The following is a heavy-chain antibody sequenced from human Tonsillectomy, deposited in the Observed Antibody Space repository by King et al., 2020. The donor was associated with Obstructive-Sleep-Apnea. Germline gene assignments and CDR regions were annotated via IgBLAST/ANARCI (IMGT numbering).Heavy chain of an antibody. D-gene: IGHD3-22*01. J-gene: IGHJ3*02. Sequence: VQLVESGGGLVQPGGSLRLSCAASGFTFSDYDMHWVRQAAGKGLEWVSGIGVAGETYYPGSVKGRFTISRENAKNSLYLQMNSLRAGDTAVYYCAAYDSSGSDAFDIWGQGTMVTVSS. CDR1: GFTFSDYD. CDR3: AAYDSSGSDAFDI. V-gene: IGHV3-13*04. CDR2: IGVAGET.